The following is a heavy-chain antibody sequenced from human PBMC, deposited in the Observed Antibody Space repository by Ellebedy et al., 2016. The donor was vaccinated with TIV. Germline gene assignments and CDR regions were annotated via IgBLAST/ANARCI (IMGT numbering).Heavy chain of an antibody. CDR1: GYSFTSYW. Sequence: GGSLRLXCKGSGYSFTSYWIGWVRQMPGKGLEWMGIIYPGDSDTRYSPSFQGQVTISADKSISTAYLQWSSLKASDTAMYYCARPYSSGWYSEDWYFDLWGRGTLVTVSS. V-gene: IGHV5-51*01. CDR3: ARPYSSGWYSEDWYFDL. J-gene: IGHJ2*01. D-gene: IGHD6-19*01. CDR2: IYPGDSDT.